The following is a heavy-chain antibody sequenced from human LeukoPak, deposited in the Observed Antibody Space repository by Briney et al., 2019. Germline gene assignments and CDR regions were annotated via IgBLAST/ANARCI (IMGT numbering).Heavy chain of an antibody. Sequence: GRALRLSFAASGFTFSSYAMHRGPQAPAKGVELVAVISYEGSNKYYADSVKGRFTISRDNSKNTLYLQMNSLRAEDTAVYYCARETVTAALYFDYWGQGTLVTVSS. CDR2: ISYEGSNK. CDR3: ARETVTAALYFDY. D-gene: IGHD2-2*01. V-gene: IGHV3-30*04. CDR1: GFTFSSYA. J-gene: IGHJ4*02.